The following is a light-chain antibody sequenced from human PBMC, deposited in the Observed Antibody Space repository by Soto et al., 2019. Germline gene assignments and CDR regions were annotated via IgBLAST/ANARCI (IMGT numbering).Light chain of an antibody. V-gene: IGLV1-44*01. J-gene: IGLJ1*01. Sequence: QSVLTQPPSVSATPGQRVTVSVNWVQHLPGTAPKLLIYNNNQRPSGVPDRFSGSKSGTSASLAISGLQSEDEADYYCATWDDSLSGFYVFGTGTKVTVL. CDR2: NNN. CDR3: ATWDDSLSGFYV.